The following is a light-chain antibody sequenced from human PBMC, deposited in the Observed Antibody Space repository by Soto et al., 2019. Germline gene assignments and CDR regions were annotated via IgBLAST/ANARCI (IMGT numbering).Light chain of an antibody. CDR2: GGS. V-gene: IGKV3-15*01. CDR1: QSISSN. CDR3: QQYNKWPPFT. J-gene: IGKJ3*01. Sequence: EIVMTQSPDILSVSPGERATLSCRASQSISSNLAWYQQRPGQSPRLLIYGGSTRATGIPARFSGSGSGTDFTLTISSLQSEDFAIYYCQQYNKWPPFTFGPGTRVDIK.